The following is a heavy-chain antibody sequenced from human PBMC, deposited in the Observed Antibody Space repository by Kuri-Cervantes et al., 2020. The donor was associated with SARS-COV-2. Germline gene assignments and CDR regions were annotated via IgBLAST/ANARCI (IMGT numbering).Heavy chain of an antibody. CDR1: GYIFTDYY. CDR3: ASGGFEYCSSTSCCLNYYYYYYYMDV. D-gene: IGHD2-2*01. CDR2: INSNSGGT. V-gene: IGHV1-2*02. J-gene: IGHJ6*03. Sequence: ASVKVSCKASGYIFTDYYIHWVRQAPGQGLEWVGWINSNSGGTKYAQKFQGRVTMTRDTSITTAYMELSSLRSEDTAVYYCASGGFEYCSSTSCCLNYYYYYYYMDVWGKGTTVTVSS.